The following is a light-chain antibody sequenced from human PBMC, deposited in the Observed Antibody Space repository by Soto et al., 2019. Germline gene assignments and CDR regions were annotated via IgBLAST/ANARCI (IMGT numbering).Light chain of an antibody. J-gene: IGKJ4*01. CDR1: QGIRND. CDR3: LQDYNYPLT. Sequence: AIQMTQSPSSLSASVGDRVTITCRASQGIRNDLVWFQQKPGKPPKVLIYAASSLQSGVPSRFSGSGSGTDFTLTISSLQPEDFATYYCLQDYNYPLTFGGGTKVEIK. CDR2: AAS. V-gene: IGKV1-6*01.